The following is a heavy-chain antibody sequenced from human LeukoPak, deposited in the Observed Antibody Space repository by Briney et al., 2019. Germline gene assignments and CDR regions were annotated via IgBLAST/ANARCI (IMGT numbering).Heavy chain of an antibody. D-gene: IGHD3-9*01. Sequence: APLKVSCKASGYTFTGYYMQWVRQAPAQGLEWMGWINPNSGGTNYPQKSQGRVTMTRDTSISTAYMELSRLRSDDTAVYFCARPYDEILSGIWSGECDYWGQGTRVTVSS. CDR1: GYTFTGYY. CDR3: ARPYDEILSGIWSGECDY. J-gene: IGHJ4*02. CDR2: INPNSGGT. V-gene: IGHV1-2*02.